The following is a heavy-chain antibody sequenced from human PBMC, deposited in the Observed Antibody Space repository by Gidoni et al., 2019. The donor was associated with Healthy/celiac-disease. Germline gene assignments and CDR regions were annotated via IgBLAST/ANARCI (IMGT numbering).Heavy chain of an antibody. CDR1: GGSVSSGSYY. CDR2: IYYSGST. CDR3: AGWRRFDP. J-gene: IGHJ5*02. D-gene: IGHD3-3*01. V-gene: IGHV4-61*01. Sequence: QVQLQESGQGLVQPSETLSLTCTVSGGSVSSGSYYWSWIRQPPGKGLEWIGYIYYSGSTNYNPSLKSRVTISVYTSKNQFSLKLSSVTASDTAVYYCAGWRRFDPWGQGTLVTVSS.